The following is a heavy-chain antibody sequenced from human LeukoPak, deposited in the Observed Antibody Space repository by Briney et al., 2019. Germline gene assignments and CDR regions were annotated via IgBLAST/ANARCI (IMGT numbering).Heavy chain of an antibody. CDR1: GFTFSSYW. V-gene: IGHV3-7*01. Sequence: GGSLRLSCAASGFTFSSYWMSWVRQAPGKGLEWVANIKQDGSEKYYVDSVKGRFTISRDNAKNSLYLQMNSLRAEDTAVYYCARDMREPAVSYYMDVWGKGTTVTVSS. D-gene: IGHD2-2*01. CDR2: IKQDGSEK. CDR3: ARDMREPAVSYYMDV. J-gene: IGHJ6*03.